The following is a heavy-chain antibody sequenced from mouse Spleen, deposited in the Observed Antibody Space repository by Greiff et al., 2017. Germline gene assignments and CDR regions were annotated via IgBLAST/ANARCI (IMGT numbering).Heavy chain of an antibody. CDR3: AKGMGYYYFDY. V-gene: IGHV14-1*02. Sequence: VQLQQSGAELVRPGALVKLSCKASGFNIKDYYMHWVKQRPEQGLEWIGWIDPENGNTIYDPKFQGKASITADTSSNTAYLQLSSLTSEDTAVYYCAKGMGYYYFDYWGQGTTLTVSS. J-gene: IGHJ2*01. CDR2: IDPENGNT. CDR1: GFNIKDYY. D-gene: IGHD2-3*01.